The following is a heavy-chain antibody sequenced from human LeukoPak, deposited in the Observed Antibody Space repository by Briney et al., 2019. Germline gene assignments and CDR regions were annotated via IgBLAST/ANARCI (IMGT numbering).Heavy chain of an antibody. CDR3: ARVTASSGFH. J-gene: IGHJ4*02. CDR1: GFIFGSYW. V-gene: IGHV3-7*04. CDR2: IKQDGSEK. D-gene: IGHD3-22*01. Sequence: PGGSLRLSCAASGFIFGSYWMSWVRQAPGKGLEWVANIKQDGSEKYYVDSVKGRFTISRDNAKNSLYLQMNSLRAEDTAVYYCARVTASSGFHWGQGTLVTVPP.